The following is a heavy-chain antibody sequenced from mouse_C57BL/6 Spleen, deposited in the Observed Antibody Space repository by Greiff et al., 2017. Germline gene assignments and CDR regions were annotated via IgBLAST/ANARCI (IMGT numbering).Heavy chain of an antibody. V-gene: IGHV1-5*01. Sequence: VQLQQSGTVLARPGASVKMSCKTSGYTFTSYWMHWVKQRPGQGLEWIGAIYPGNSDTSYNQKFKGKAKLTAVTSASTAYMELSSLTNEDSAVYYCSRGGTGVEDWYFDVWGTGTTVTVSS. CDR2: IYPGNSDT. D-gene: IGHD1-1*01. CDR3: SRGGTGVEDWYFDV. J-gene: IGHJ1*03. CDR1: GYTFTSYW.